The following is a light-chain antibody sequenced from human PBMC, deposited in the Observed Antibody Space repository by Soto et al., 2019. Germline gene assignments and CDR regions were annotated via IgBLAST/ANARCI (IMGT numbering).Light chain of an antibody. J-gene: IGLJ1*01. CDR3: TSYTSRNTYF. V-gene: IGLV2-14*01. Sequence: QSALTQPASVSASPGQSITNSCTGTSSDVGGYNYVSWYQQHPGKAPKLIIYEVNNRPSGVSNRFSGSKSGNTASLTISGLQPEDEADYYCTSYTSRNTYFFGSGTKLTVL. CDR1: SSDVGGYNY. CDR2: EVN.